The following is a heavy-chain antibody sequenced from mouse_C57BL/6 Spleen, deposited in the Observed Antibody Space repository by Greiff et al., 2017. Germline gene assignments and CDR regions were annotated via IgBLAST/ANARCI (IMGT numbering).Heavy chain of an antibody. CDR2: ISSGGSYT. J-gene: IGHJ3*01. CDR3: GRRAAIFAY. Sequence: EVQGVESGGDLVKPGGSLKLSCAASGFTFSSYGMSWVRQTPDKRLEWVATISSGGSYTYYPDSVKGRFTIARDNAKNTLYLQMSSLKSEDTAMYYCGRRAAIFAYWGQGTLVTVSA. CDR1: GFTFSSYG. V-gene: IGHV5-6*01.